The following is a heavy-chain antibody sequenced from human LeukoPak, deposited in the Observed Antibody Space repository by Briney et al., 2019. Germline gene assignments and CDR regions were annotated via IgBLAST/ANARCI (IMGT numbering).Heavy chain of an antibody. V-gene: IGHV4-59*12. CDR1: GGSISSYY. CDR3: ARDLVGVRYFDWNYYMDV. CDR2: IYYIGST. Sequence: SETLSLTCTVSGGSISSYYWSWIRQPPGKGLEWIGYIYYIGSTNYNPSLKSRVTISVDTSKNQFSLKLSSVTAADTAVYYCARDLVGVRYFDWNYYMDVWGKGTTVTISS. J-gene: IGHJ6*03. D-gene: IGHD3-9*01.